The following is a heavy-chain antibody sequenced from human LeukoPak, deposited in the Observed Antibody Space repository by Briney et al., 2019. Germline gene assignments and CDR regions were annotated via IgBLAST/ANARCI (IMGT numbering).Heavy chain of an antibody. V-gene: IGHV5-10-1*01. D-gene: IGHD2-2*01. CDR3: ARLGLDPPYFRTYCSSTSCRIDY. CDR2: IDPSDSYT. J-gene: IGHJ4*02. Sequence: GESLKISCKGSGYSFTSYWISWVRQMPGKGLEWVGRIDPSDSYTNYSPSFQGHVTISADKSISTAYLQWSSLKASDTAMYYCARLGLDPPYFRTYCSSTSCRIDYWGQGTLVTVSS. CDR1: GYSFTSYW.